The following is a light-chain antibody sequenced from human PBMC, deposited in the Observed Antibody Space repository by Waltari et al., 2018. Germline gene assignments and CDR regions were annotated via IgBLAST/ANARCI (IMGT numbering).Light chain of an antibody. Sequence: QSVLTQPPSVSGAPGQRVTISCTGRSSNIGAGYAVHWYQALPGTAPKLLIYANTNRPSGVPDRFSGSKSGTSASLAITGLQAEDEADYYCLSYDSSLSGWVFGGGTKLTVL. CDR2: ANT. CDR1: SSNIGAGYA. V-gene: IGLV1-40*01. CDR3: LSYDSSLSGWV. J-gene: IGLJ3*02.